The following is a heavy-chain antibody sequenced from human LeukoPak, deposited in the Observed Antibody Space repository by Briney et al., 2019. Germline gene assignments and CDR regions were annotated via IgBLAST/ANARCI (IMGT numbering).Heavy chain of an antibody. D-gene: IGHD4-17*01. CDR2: IFYSGNT. CDR1: GDSISNHY. J-gene: IGHJ4*02. Sequence: PSETLSLTCTVSGDSISNHYWGWIRQPPGKGLVWIGYIFYSGNTHYNPSLKSRVTMSVDTSKNQFSLRLSSVTPADTAVYYCAREGLYGDYVWSLDYWGQGTLVTVSS. CDR3: AREGLYGDYVWSLDY. V-gene: IGHV4-59*11.